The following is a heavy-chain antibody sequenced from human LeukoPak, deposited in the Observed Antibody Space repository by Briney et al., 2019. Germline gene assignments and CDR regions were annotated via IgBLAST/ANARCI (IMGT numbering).Heavy chain of an antibody. CDR2: IDRNGGST. Sequence: GGSLRLSCAASGFTFEDYGMSWVRQGPGKGLEWVSAIDRNGGSTGYADSVKGRFTISRDNAKNTLYLQMNSLRAEDTAIYYCASGTWFGESFDYWGQGTLVTVSS. CDR3: ASGTWFGESFDY. D-gene: IGHD3-10*01. CDR1: GFTFEDYG. V-gene: IGHV3-20*04. J-gene: IGHJ4*02.